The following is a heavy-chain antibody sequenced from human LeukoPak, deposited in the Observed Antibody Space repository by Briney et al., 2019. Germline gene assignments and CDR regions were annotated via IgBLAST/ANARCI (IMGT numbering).Heavy chain of an antibody. Sequence: SETLSLTCAVYGGSFSGHYWSWIRQPPGKGLEWIGEINHSGSTNYNPSLKSRVTISVDTSKNQFSLKLSSVTAADTAVYYCAREGGDGGIFDYWGQGTLVTVSS. J-gene: IGHJ4*02. CDR1: GGSFSGHY. CDR2: INHSGST. D-gene: IGHD4-17*01. CDR3: AREGGDGGIFDY. V-gene: IGHV4-34*01.